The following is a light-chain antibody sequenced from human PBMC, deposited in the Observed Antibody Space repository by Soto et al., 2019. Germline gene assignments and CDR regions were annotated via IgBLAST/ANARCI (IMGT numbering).Light chain of an antibody. CDR3: QSYDSSLSGSV. CDR1: SSNIGAGYD. CDR2: GNF. V-gene: IGLV1-40*01. Sequence: QSVLTQPPSVYGAPGQTVTISCTGSSSNIGAGYDVHWYQQIPGTAPKLLIYGNFNRPSGVPDRFSVSKSGTSASLAITGLQAEDEADYYCQSYDSSLSGSVFGGGTQLTVL. J-gene: IGLJ7*01.